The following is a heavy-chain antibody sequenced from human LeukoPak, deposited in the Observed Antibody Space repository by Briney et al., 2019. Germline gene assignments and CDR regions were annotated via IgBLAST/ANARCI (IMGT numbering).Heavy chain of an antibody. D-gene: IGHD5-12*01. J-gene: IGHJ6*02. CDR3: TSILGPLRNPAGYSGYDLWYGMDV. CDR1: GGTFSSYA. CDR2: IIPILGIA. V-gene: IGHV1-69*04. Sequence: SVKVSCKASGGTFSSYAISWVRQAPGQGLEWMGRIIPILGIANYAQKFQGRVTITADKSTSTAYMELSSLRSEDTAVDYCTSILGPLRNPAGYSGYDLWYGMDVWGQGTTVTVSS.